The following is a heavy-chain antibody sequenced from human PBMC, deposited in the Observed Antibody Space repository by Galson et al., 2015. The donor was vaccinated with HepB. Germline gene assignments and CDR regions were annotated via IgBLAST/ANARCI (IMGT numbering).Heavy chain of an antibody. CDR3: ARDRSGSYYETSPYY. CDR1: GGSISSGSYY. Sequence: TLSLTCTVSGGSISSGSYYWSWIRQPAGQGLEWIGRIYTSGSTNYNPSLKSRVTISVDTSKNQFSLKLSSVTAADTAVYYCARDRSGSYYETSPYYWGQGTLVTVSS. J-gene: IGHJ4*02. CDR2: IYTSGST. V-gene: IGHV4-61*02. D-gene: IGHD1-26*01.